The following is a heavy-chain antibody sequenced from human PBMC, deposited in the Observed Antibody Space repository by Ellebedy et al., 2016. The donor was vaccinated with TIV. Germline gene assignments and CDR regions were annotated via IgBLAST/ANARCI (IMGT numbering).Heavy chain of an antibody. CDR1: GFTFSTYE. J-gene: IGHJ4*02. D-gene: IGHD2-21*02. CDR2: IKSSGGTI. CDR3: ERKNCGGDCSKLGYFDY. V-gene: IGHV3-48*03. Sequence: GESLKISCAASGFTFSTYEMNWVRQAPGKGLEWLSYIKSSGGTIYYADSVKGRFAISRDNFKNTLYLQMESLRAEDTAVYYWERKNCGGDCSKLGYFDYWGQGTLVTVSS.